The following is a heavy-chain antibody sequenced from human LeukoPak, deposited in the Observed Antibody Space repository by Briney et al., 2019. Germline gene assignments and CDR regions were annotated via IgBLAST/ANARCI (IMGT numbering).Heavy chain of an antibody. CDR2: IYYSGST. CDR3: ARNYIAAAGFDAFDI. CDR1: GGSISSYY. Sequence: SETLSLTCTVSGGSISSYYWSWIRQPPGKGLEWIGYIYYSGSTNYNPSLKSRVTISVDTSKNQFSLKLSSVTAADTAVYYCARNYIAAAGFDAFDIWGQGTMVTVSS. J-gene: IGHJ3*02. D-gene: IGHD6-13*01. V-gene: IGHV4-59*01.